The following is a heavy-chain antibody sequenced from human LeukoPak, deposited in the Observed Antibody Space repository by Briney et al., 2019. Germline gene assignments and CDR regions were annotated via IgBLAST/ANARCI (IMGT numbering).Heavy chain of an antibody. D-gene: IGHD4-11*01. J-gene: IGHJ5*02. CDR3: ARGRATVTTHWFYP. V-gene: IGHV1-8*01. Sequence: ASVKASCMASGYTFTSYDINWVRQATGQGLEWMGWMNPSSGNTGYAQKFQGRVTISRNISISTAYMELSSLTSDDTAVYYCARGRATVTTHWFYPWGQGSLVIVSS. CDR1: GYTFTSYD. CDR2: MNPSSGNT.